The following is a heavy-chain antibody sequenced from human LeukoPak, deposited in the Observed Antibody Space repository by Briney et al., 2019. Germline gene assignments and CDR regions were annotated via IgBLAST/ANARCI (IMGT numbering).Heavy chain of an antibody. J-gene: IGHJ4*02. D-gene: IGHD3-10*01. CDR3: AKNSTSGFFDY. V-gene: IGHV4-38-2*01. Sequence: PSETLSLTCVVSGYSITNGEYWGRIRQSPGKGLEWIASIYNSASTHYNPSLRSRVTILVDTSKNEFSLKMRSVAAADTAVYYCAKNSTSGFFDYWGQGTLATVSS. CDR1: GYSITNGEY. CDR2: IYNSAST.